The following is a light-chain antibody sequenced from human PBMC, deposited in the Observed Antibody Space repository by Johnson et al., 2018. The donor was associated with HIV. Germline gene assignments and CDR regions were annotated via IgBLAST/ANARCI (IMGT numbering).Light chain of an antibody. Sequence: QSILTQPPSVSAAPGQKVTISCSGSNSNIGNNYVSWYQQLPGTAPKLLIYDNNKLPSGIPDRFSGSKSGTSATLGITGLQTGDEDDYYCETWDSSLSGYYVFGAGTNVTDL. J-gene: IGLJ1*01. CDR3: ETWDSSLSGYYV. V-gene: IGLV1-51*01. CDR2: DNN. CDR1: NSNIGNNY.